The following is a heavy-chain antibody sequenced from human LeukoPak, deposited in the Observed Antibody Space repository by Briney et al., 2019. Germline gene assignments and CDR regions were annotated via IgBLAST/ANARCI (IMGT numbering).Heavy chain of an antibody. J-gene: IGHJ3*02. CDR1: GFTFSTYA. CDR2: ITNNGGKT. V-gene: IGHV3-64*01. D-gene: IGHD2-8*01. CDR3: ARVATNDRRNAFDI. Sequence: GGSLRLSCAASGFTFSTYAMDWVRQAPGKGLEYVSTITNNGGKTYYANSVKGRFTISRDNSKNTLYLQMDSLRAEDTAVYYCARVATNDRRNAFDIWGQGTWSPSLQ.